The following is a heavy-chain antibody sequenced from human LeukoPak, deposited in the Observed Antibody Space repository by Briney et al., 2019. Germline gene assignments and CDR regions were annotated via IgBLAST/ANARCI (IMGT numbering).Heavy chain of an antibody. CDR2: IRYDGSNK. CDR3: AQEERYGGYNFYN. V-gene: IGHV3-30*02. CDR1: GFTFSSYG. J-gene: IGHJ4*02. Sequence: GGSLRLSCAASGFTFSSYGMHWVRQAPGKGLEWVAFIRYDGSNKYYADSVKGGFTISRDNSKNTLHLQNSTLRAERTALYYSAQEERYGGYNFYNCGQGKLATVS. D-gene: IGHD4-17*01.